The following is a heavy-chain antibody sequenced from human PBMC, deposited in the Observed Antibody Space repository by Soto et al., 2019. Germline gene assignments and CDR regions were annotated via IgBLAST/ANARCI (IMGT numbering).Heavy chain of an antibody. CDR2: IYYSGST. Sequence: QLQLQESGPGLVKPSETLSLTCTVSGGSISSSSYYWGWIRQPPGKGLEWIGSIYYSGSTYYNPSLKSRVTRSVDTSKNQFSLKLSSVTAADTAVYYCARQIPEYSYGFDYYYYGMDVWGQGTTVTVSS. CDR1: GGSISSSSYY. CDR3: ARQIPEYSYGFDYYYYGMDV. J-gene: IGHJ6*02. V-gene: IGHV4-39*01. D-gene: IGHD5-18*01.